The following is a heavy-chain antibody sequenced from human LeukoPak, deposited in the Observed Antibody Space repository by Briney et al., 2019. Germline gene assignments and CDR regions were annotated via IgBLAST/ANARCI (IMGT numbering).Heavy chain of an antibody. CDR2: INTYNNRP. Sequence: ASVNVSCKSSVYTFTGYHISWVRQAPAQGLEWMGWINTYNNRPYYAQNLQGRVTMTTDTSTTTAYMELRSLRSDDTAIYYCARVPYITKYYYYMDVWGKGTTVTISS. V-gene: IGHV1-18*01. CDR1: VYTFTGYH. D-gene: IGHD1-20*01. CDR3: ARVPYITKYYYYMDV. J-gene: IGHJ6*03.